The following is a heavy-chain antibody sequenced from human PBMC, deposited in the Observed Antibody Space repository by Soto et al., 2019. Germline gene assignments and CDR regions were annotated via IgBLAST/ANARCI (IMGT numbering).Heavy chain of an antibody. V-gene: IGHV1-3*01. CDR3: ARDSGYVYYYYYYGMDV. CDR2: INAGNGNT. J-gene: IGHJ6*02. Sequence: ASVKVSCKASGYTFTSCAMHWVRQAPGQRLEWMGWINAGNGNTKYSQKFQGRVTITRDTSASTAYMELSSLRSEDTAVYYCARDSGYVYYYYYYGMDVWGQGTTVTVSS. D-gene: IGHD5-12*01. CDR1: GYTFTSCA.